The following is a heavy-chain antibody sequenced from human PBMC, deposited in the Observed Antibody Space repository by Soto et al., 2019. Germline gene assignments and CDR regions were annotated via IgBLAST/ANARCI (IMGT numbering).Heavy chain of an antibody. V-gene: IGHV1-69*01. Sequence: QMHLVQSGPEVRKPGSSVKVSCKASGGSFTYTLSWVRQAPGQGLEWMGGIIPIFGTTNYAEKFQGRVTITADESTKTAFMELITLRSEDTAVYYCARLHSHGTYGMDVWGQGTAVIVSS. CDR3: ARLHSHGTYGMDV. J-gene: IGHJ6*02. CDR2: IIPIFGTT. D-gene: IGHD4-4*01. CDR1: GGSFTYT.